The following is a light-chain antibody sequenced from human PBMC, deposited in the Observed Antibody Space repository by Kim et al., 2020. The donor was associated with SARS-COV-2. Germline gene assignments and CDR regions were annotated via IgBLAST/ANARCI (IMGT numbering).Light chain of an antibody. V-gene: IGKV1-17*01. CDR2: GAS. CDR3: LQHSTYPIN. Sequence: SASVGDRVTITCRESQDIRNDLGWYQQNPGRAPKRLIYGASSLQSGVPSRFSGSGSGTEFTLTISSVQPEDFATYFCLQHSTYPINFGQGTRLEIK. CDR1: QDIRND. J-gene: IGKJ5*01.